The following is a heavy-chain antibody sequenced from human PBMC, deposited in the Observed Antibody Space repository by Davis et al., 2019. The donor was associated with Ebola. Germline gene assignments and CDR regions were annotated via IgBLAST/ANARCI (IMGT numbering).Heavy chain of an antibody. CDR1: GGSISSSNW. J-gene: IGHJ4*02. V-gene: IGHV4-39*01. D-gene: IGHD6-19*01. CDR2: IYYSGRT. Sequence: SETLSLTCAVSGGSISSSNWWSWARLPPGQGLEWIGSIYYSGRTYYNPSFKSRVTISVDTSKNQFSLKLSSVTAADTAVYYCAQDSSGWYYFDYWGQGTLVSVSS. CDR3: AQDSSGWYYFDY.